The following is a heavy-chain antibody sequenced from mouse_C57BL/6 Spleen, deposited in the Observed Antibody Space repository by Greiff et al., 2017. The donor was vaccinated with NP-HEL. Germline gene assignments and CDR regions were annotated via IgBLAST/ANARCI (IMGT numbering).Heavy chain of an antibody. CDR2: IYPGDGDT. CDR3: ARGGLEDYFDY. CDR1: GYAFSSYW. V-gene: IGHV1-80*01. D-gene: IGHD2-2*01. Sequence: VKLMESGAELVKPGASVKISCKASGYAFSSYWMNWVKQRPGKGLEWIGQIYPGDGDTNYNGKFKGKATLTADKSSSTAYMQLSSLTSEDSAVYFCARGGLEDYFDYWGQGTTLTVSS. J-gene: IGHJ2*01.